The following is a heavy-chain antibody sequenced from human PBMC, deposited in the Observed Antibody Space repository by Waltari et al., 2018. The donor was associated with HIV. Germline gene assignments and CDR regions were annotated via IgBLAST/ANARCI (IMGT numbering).Heavy chain of an antibody. CDR1: GFTFSSDW. CDR3: ARGISTAGPGY. CDR2: IKSDGSDT. D-gene: IGHD6-13*01. V-gene: IGHV3-74*01. J-gene: IGHJ4*02. Sequence: EVQLVESGGGLVQPGGSLRLSCAASGFTFSSDWMHWVRQAPGKGLVWVSRIKSDGSDTYYADSVQGRFTISRDNAKTTLYLQMNSLRAKDTAVYYCARGISTAGPGYWGQGTLVTVSS.